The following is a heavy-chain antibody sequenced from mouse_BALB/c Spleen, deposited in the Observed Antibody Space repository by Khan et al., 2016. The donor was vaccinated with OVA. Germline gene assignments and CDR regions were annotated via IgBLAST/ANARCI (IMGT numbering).Heavy chain of an antibody. V-gene: IGHV1-52*01. CDR2: INPSDSES. D-gene: IGHD2-2*01. CDR3: ARREKYGYDPSWFAY. CDR1: GYTFTSYW. J-gene: IGHJ3*01. Sequence: QVQLQQPGAELVRPGASVKLSCKASGYTFTSYWMNWVRQRPRQGLEWIGKINPSDSESHYNQMFKDKATLTVDKSSGTDYMQHSSLTSEDSAVYFCARREKYGYDPSWFAYWGQGTLVTVSA.